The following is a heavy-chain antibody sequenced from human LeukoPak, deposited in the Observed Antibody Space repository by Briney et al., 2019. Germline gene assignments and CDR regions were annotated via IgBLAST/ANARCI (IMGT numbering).Heavy chain of an antibody. V-gene: IGHV3-30*18. CDR1: GFTFSSYG. J-gene: IGHJ6*02. Sequence: GGSLRLSCAASGFTFSSYGMHWVRQAPGKGLEWVAVISYDGSNKYYADSVKGRFTISRDNSKNTLYLQMNSLRAEDTAVYYCAKDRASGSYYNGNYYYYGMDVWGQGTTVTVSS. CDR2: ISYDGSNK. CDR3: AKDRASGSYYNGNYYYYGMDV. D-gene: IGHD3-10*01.